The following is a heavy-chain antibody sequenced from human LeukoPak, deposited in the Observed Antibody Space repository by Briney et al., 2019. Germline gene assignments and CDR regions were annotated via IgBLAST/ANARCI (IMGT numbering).Heavy chain of an antibody. D-gene: IGHD1-26*01. CDR1: GGSISSGGYS. V-gene: IGHV4-30-2*01. Sequence: SETLSLTCAVSGGSISSGGYSWSWIRQPPGKGLEWIGYIYHSGSTYYNPSLKSRVTISVDRSKNQFSLKLSSVTAADTAVYYCASSNIWEPFDPWGQGTLVTVSS. J-gene: IGHJ5*02. CDR2: IYHSGST. CDR3: ASSNIWEPFDP.